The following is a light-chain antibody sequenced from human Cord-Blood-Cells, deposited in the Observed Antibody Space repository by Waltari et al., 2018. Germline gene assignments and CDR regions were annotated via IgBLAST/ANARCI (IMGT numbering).Light chain of an antibody. CDR2: AAS. V-gene: IGKV1-39*01. J-gene: IGKJ1*01. CDR1: QSISSY. CDR3: QQSYSTPPT. Sequence: DIQMTQSPSSLSASVGDRVTITCRASQSISSYLNWYQQKPGKAPKLLIYAASSLQSGVPSRFSGSGSGTEFTLTISSLQPEEFATYYCQQSYSTPPTFGQGTKVESK.